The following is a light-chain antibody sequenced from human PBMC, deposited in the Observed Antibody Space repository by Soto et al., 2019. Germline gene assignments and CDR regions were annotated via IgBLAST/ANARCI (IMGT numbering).Light chain of an antibody. CDR2: QDK. CDR1: NLGSKY. CDR3: QAWDSITYVV. V-gene: IGLV3-1*01. Sequence: SYELTQPPSVSVSPGQTATITCSGDNLGSKYVCWYQQRPGQSPVLVMYQDKYQPSGIPDRFSGANSGSTATLTITGTQAMDEADYYCQAWDSITYVVFGGGTKLTVL. J-gene: IGLJ2*01.